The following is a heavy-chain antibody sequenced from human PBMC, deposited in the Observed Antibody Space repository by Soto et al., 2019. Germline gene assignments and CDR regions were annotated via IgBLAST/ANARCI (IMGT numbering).Heavy chain of an antibody. V-gene: IGHV1-69*14. D-gene: IGHD4-17*01. CDR1: GGTFSTSS. Sequence: QVQLVQSGAEVKKPGSSVKVSCKASGGTFSTSSINWLRQAPGQRPEWMGNILPIFGTADYAQKFQDRVTITADKSPDTAYMELRSLFSADTAVYYCARGQEYGGNSDAFDIWGQGTVVTVSS. CDR3: ARGQEYGGNSDAFDI. J-gene: IGHJ3*02. CDR2: ILPIFGTA.